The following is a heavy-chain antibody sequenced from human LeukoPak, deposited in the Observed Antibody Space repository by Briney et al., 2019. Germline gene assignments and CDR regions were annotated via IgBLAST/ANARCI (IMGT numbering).Heavy chain of an antibody. CDR1: GLTFSSYE. CDR2: ISSSGSII. Sequence: GGSLRLSCTASGLTFSSYEMNWVRQAPGKGLEWVSYISSSGSIIYYADSVKGRFTISRDNAKNSLYLQMNSLRGEDTAVYYCVRDSGYRSVDYWGQGTLVTVSS. D-gene: IGHD3-22*01. J-gene: IGHJ4*02. V-gene: IGHV3-48*03. CDR3: VRDSGYRSVDY.